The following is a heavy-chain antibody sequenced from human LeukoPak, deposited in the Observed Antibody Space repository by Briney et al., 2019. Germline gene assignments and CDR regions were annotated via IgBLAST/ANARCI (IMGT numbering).Heavy chain of an antibody. Sequence: PSETLSLTCTVSGYSISSGYYWGWIRQPPGKGLEWIGSIYHSGSTYYNPSLKSRVTISVDTSKNQFSLKLSSVTAADTAVYYCVGRALGVAAAQRIPWGQGTLVTVSS. CDR3: VGRALGVAAAQRIP. V-gene: IGHV4-38-2*02. J-gene: IGHJ5*02. CDR1: GYSISSGYY. CDR2: IYHSGST. D-gene: IGHD6-13*01.